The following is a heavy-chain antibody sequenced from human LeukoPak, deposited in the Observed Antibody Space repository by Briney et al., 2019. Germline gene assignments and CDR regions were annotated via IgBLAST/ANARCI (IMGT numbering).Heavy chain of an antibody. CDR1: GFTFSTYA. CDR2: ISSDGGST. Sequence: GGSLRLSCSASGFTFSTYAMHWVRQAPGKGLEYVSAISSDGGSTYYANSVKGRFTISRDNSKNTLYLQMGSLRAEDMAVYYCVNYGMDVWGQGTTVTVSS. V-gene: IGHV3-64*01. CDR3: VNYGMDV. J-gene: IGHJ6*02.